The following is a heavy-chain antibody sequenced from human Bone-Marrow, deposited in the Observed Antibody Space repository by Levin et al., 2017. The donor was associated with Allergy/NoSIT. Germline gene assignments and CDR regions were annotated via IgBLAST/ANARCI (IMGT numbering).Heavy chain of an antibody. CDR1: GFSFSTYE. V-gene: IGHV3-48*03. D-gene: IGHD3-3*01. CDR2: VSSSGAIK. Sequence: PGGSLRLSCTASGFSFSTYEMNWVRQAPGKGLEWVAYVSSSGAIKNYADSVKGRFTISRDNAKNSLDLQMDSLRVDDTALYYCVRGTYYDLWTHYYGMDVCGQGTTVTVSS. CDR3: VRGTYYDLWTHYYGMDV. J-gene: IGHJ6*02.